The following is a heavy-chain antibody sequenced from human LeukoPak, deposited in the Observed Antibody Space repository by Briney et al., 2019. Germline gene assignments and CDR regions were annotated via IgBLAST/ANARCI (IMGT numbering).Heavy chain of an antibody. V-gene: IGHV4-59*11. D-gene: IGHD6-6*01. Sequence: KTSETLSLTCTVSGGSISSHYWSWIRQPPGKGLVWLGYIYYSGSTNYNPSLKSRVTISVETSKNQFSLKLSSVTAADTAVYYCAREGIAASFDYWGQGTLVTVSS. CDR3: AREGIAASFDY. CDR1: GGSISSHY. CDR2: IYYSGST. J-gene: IGHJ4*02.